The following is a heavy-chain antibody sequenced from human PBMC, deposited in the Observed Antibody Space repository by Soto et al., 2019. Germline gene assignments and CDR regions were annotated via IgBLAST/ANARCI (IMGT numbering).Heavy chain of an antibody. CDR1: GAIVTSGENY. J-gene: IGHJ3*01. CDR3: VRDLGHGYTGDV. D-gene: IGHD5-18*01. V-gene: IGHV4-30-4*02. CDR2: IYDSAVT. Sequence: SETLSLTCSVSGAIVTSGENYWSWVRQPPGKGLEWIGYIYDSAVTNYTPALKSRVTLSLDRHNNEVSLKLRSVTAADTAVYFCVRDLGHGYTGDVWGQGTLVTVSS.